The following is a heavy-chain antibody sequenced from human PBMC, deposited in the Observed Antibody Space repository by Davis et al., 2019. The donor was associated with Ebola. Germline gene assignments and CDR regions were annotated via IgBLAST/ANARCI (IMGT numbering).Heavy chain of an antibody. CDR1: GYTFTSYG. D-gene: IGHD6-13*01. J-gene: IGHJ4*02. CDR2: ISGLSGNT. CDR3: ARVYSSSWWGSHNDY. V-gene: IGHV1-18*04. Sequence: ASVKVSCKASGYTFTSYGISWVRQAPGQRLEWMGWISGLSGNTKYSQKFQGRVTMTRDTSISTAYMELSRLRSDDTAVYYCARVYSSSWWGSHNDYWGQGTLVTVSS.